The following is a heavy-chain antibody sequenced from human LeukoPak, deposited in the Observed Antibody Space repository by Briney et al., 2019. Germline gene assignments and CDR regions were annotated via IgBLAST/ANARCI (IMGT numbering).Heavy chain of an antibody. D-gene: IGHD6-25*01. CDR1: GGSFSGYY. CDR2: INHSGST. V-gene: IGHV4-34*01. J-gene: IGHJ6*03. CDR3: ARHDSSGDHYYYYMDV. Sequence: PSETLSLTCAVHGGSFSGYYWSWIRQPPGKGLEWIGEINHSGSTNYNPSLKSRVTISVDTSKNQFSLKLSSVTAADTAVYYCARHDSSGDHYYYYMDVWGKGTTVTVSS.